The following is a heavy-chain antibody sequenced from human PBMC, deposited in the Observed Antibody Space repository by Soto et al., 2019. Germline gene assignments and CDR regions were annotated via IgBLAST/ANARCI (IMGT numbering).Heavy chain of an antibody. CDR1: GGSISSSSYY. V-gene: IGHV4-39*01. CDR3: ARHYYDSSGYPGWFDP. D-gene: IGHD3-22*01. CDR2: IYYSGST. Sequence: SETLSLTCTVSGGSISSSSYYWGWIRQPPGKGLEWIGSIYYSGSTYYNPSLKSRVTISVDTSKNQFSLKLSSVTAADTAVYYCARHYYDSSGYPGWFDPWGQGTLVTVSS. J-gene: IGHJ5*02.